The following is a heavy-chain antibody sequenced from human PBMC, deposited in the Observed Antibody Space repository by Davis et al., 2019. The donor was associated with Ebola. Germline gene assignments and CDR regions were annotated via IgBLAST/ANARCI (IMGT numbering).Heavy chain of an antibody. J-gene: IGHJ4*02. CDR3: ARGYYYDSSGYYDRYYFDY. V-gene: IGHV4-39*01. Sequence: MPGGSLRLSCTVSGGSISSSSYYWGWIRQPPGKGLEWIGSIYYSGSTYYNPSLKSRVTISVDTSKNQFSLKLSSVTAADTAVYYCARGYYYDSSGYYDRYYFDYWGQGTLVTVSS. D-gene: IGHD3-22*01. CDR1: GGSISSSSYY. CDR2: IYYSGST.